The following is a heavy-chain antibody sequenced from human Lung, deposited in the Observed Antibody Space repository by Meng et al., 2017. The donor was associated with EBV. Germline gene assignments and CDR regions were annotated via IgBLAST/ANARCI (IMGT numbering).Heavy chain of an antibody. Sequence: QGQLVLSGSELKKPGASGKVSCKASGYTFTSYAMNWVRQAPGQGLEWMGWINTNTGNPTYAQGFTGRFVFSLDTSVSTAYLQISSLKAADTAVYYCARLYCSGGSCYTINYWGQGTLVTVSS. D-gene: IGHD2-15*01. J-gene: IGHJ4*02. CDR2: INTNTGNP. CDR3: ARLYCSGGSCYTINY. V-gene: IGHV7-4-1*02. CDR1: GYTFTSYA.